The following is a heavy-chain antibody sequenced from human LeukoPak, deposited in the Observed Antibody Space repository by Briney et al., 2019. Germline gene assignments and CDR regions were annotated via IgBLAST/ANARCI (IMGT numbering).Heavy chain of an antibody. Sequence: PGGSLRLSCAASGFTFSTYGMHWVRQVPGKGLEWVALIWYDGSNKYYADPVKGRLIISRDNSKDTLYLQMNSLRAEDTAVYYCARGYCSGGSCYPEYFDYWGQGTLVTVSS. CDR3: ARGYCSGGSCYPEYFDY. D-gene: IGHD2-15*01. CDR2: IWYDGSNK. V-gene: IGHV3-33*01. CDR1: GFTFSTYG. J-gene: IGHJ4*02.